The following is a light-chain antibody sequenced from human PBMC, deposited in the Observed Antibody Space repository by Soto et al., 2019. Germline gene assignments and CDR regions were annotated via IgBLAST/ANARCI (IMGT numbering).Light chain of an antibody. V-gene: IGLV1-40*01. Sequence: QSVLTQPPSVSGAPGQRVTISCTGSSSNIGAGYDVHWYQQLPGTAPKLLIYGNSHRPSGVPDRFSGSKSGTSASLAITGLQAEDEADYYCQSYDSGLSGSVFGGGTKLTVL. CDR1: SSNIGAGYD. J-gene: IGLJ3*02. CDR2: GNS. CDR3: QSYDSGLSGSV.